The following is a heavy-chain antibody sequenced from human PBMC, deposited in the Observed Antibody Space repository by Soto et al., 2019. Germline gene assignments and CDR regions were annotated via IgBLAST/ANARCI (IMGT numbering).Heavy chain of an antibody. J-gene: IGHJ4*02. CDR1: GYTFTSYG. CDR2: SSAYNGVT. Sequence: QVQLVQSGGEVKKPGASVKVSCKASGYTFTSYGITWVRQAPGQGLEWMGWSSAYNGVTKYAQKFQDRVTMTTDTSTSTAYMELRSLRSDDTAVYYCARGPRSRYCSGGSCHYFDYWGQGTLVTVSS. V-gene: IGHV1-18*01. CDR3: ARGPRSRYCSGGSCHYFDY. D-gene: IGHD2-15*01.